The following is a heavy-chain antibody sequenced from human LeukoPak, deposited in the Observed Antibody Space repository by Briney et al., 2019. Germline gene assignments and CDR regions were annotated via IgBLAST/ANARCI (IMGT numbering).Heavy chain of an antibody. CDR1: GFSFNNYA. D-gene: IGHD3-3*01. Sequence: GGSLRLSCSASGFSFNNYAMSWIRQAPGKGLTWVSLVSPAYGRTYYADSVKGRFTISRDNSNNMLSLYMSSLRADDTAVYYCAKGKQCLEWLPDSWGQGTLVTVSS. V-gene: IGHV3-23*01. CDR3: AKGKQCLEWLPDS. J-gene: IGHJ4*02. CDR2: VSPAYGRT.